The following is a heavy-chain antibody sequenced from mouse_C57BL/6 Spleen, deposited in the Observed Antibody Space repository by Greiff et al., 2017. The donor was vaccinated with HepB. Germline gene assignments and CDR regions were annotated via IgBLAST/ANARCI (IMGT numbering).Heavy chain of an antibody. CDR2: IYPGDGDT. D-gene: IGHD1-1*01. Sequence: QVQLQQSGPELVKPGASVKISCKASGYAFSSSWMNWVKQRPGKGLEWIGRIYPGDGDTNYNGKFKGKATLTAYKSSSTAYMQLSSLTSEDSAVYFCARVEAFTTLVEGYWGQGTTLTVSS. CDR3: ARVEAFTTLVEGY. CDR1: GYAFSSSW. J-gene: IGHJ2*01. V-gene: IGHV1-82*01.